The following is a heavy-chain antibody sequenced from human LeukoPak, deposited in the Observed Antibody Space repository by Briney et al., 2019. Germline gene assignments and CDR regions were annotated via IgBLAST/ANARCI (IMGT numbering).Heavy chain of an antibody. V-gene: IGHV3-21*01. CDR3: AMIPYYDFWSGYLGAFDI. J-gene: IGHJ3*02. CDR2: ISSSSSYI. CDR1: GFTFSDYY. D-gene: IGHD3-3*01. Sequence: GGSLRLSCAASGFTFSDYYMNWVRQAPGKGLGWVSSISSSSSYIYYADSVKGRFTISRDNAKNSLYLQMNSLRAEDTAVYYCAMIPYYDFWSGYLGAFDIWGQGTMVTVSS.